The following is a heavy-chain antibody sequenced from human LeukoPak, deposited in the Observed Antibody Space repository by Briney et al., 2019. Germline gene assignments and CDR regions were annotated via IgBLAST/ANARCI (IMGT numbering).Heavy chain of an antibody. Sequence: SETLSLTCAVYGGSFSGYYWSWIRQPPGKGLEWIGEINHSGSTNYNPSLKSRVTISVDTSKNQFSLKLSSVTAADTAVYYCARGLSRPAALPYYYHGMDVWGQGTTVTVSS. CDR2: INHSGST. CDR1: GGSFSGYY. CDR3: ARGLSRPAALPYYYHGMDV. V-gene: IGHV4-34*01. J-gene: IGHJ6*02. D-gene: IGHD2-2*01.